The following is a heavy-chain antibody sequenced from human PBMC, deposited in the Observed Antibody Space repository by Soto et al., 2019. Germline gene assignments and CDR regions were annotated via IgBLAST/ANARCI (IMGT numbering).Heavy chain of an antibody. V-gene: IGHV4-39*01. CDR1: GGSISSSTYY. CDR2: VYYSGST. CDR3: ARHQYYYDSSGYTLDY. Sequence: SETLSLTCTVSGGSISSSTYYWGWIRQPPGKGLEWIGSVYYSGSTYYNPSLKSRVTISVDTSNNQFSLKLNSVTAADTAVYYCARHQYYYDSSGYTLDYWGQGTLVTVSS. J-gene: IGHJ4*02. D-gene: IGHD3-22*01.